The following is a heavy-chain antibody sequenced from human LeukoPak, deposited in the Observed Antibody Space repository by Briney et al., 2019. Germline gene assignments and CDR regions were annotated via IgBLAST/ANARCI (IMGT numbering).Heavy chain of an antibody. CDR1: GFTFSDYA. J-gene: IGHJ4*02. D-gene: IGHD3-16*01. Sequence: GGSLRLSCTASGFTFSDYAMSWVRQAPGKGLEWVSGISGSGGSIRYADSVKGRFIISRDNSKNTLYLQMNSLRAEDTAVYYCAKGARLRVSCDYWGQGTLVTVSS. CDR3: AKGARLRVSCDY. CDR2: ISGSGGSI. V-gene: IGHV3-23*01.